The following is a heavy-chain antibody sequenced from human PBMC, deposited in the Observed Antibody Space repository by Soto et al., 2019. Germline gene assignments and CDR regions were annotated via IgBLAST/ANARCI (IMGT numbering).Heavy chain of an antibody. J-gene: IGHJ5*02. Sequence: GGSLRLSCAASGFTFSSYAMSWVRQAPGKGLEWVSAISGSGGSTYYAGSVKGRFTISRDNSKNTLYLQMNSLRAEDTAVHYCAKFSRHMDLAWGQGTLVTVSS. V-gene: IGHV3-23*01. CDR1: GFTFSSYA. D-gene: IGHD2-21*01. CDR3: AKFSRHMDLA. CDR2: ISGSGGST.